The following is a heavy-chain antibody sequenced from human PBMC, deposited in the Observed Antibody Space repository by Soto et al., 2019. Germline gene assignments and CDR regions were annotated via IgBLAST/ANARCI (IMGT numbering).Heavy chain of an antibody. CDR2: IYWDDDK. V-gene: IGHV2-5*02. Sequence: QITLKESGPTLVKPTQTLTLTCTFSGFSLSTSGVGVGWIRQPPGKALEWLALIYWDDDKRYSPSPKSRLTITKDTSKNQVVLTMTNMDPVDTATYYCAHSPYCGGDCYSRFYYYYGMDVWGQGTTVTVSS. CDR3: AHSPYCGGDCYSRFYYYYGMDV. J-gene: IGHJ6*02. D-gene: IGHD2-21*02. CDR1: GFSLSTSGVG.